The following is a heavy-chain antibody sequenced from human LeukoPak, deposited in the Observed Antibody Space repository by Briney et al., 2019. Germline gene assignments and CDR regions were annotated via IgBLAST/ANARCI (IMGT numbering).Heavy chain of an antibody. J-gene: IGHJ4*02. Sequence: SGTLSLTCAVSGGSISSSNWWSWVRQPPGKGLEWIGEIYHSGSTNYNPSLKSRVTISVDKSRNQFSLKLSSVTAADTAVYYCARASIAAAGVIDYWGQGTLVTVSS. CDR3: ARASIAAAGVIDY. CDR1: GGSISSSNW. CDR2: IYHSGST. V-gene: IGHV4-4*02. D-gene: IGHD6-13*01.